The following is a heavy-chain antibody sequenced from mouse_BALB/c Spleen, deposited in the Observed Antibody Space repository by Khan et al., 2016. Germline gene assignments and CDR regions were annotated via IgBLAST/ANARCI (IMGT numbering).Heavy chain of an antibody. CDR1: GYNFQNYG. V-gene: IGHV9-1*02. CDR2: IKTYSGEP. CDR3: ARRGQLDLYYARDC. Sequence: QLQLVQSGPEMKKPGETVKISCKASGYNFQNYGMNWVKQTPGKGLKWMGWIKTYSGEPTYADDFKGRFAFSLEASDSTAYLQINNLKNEDMATYFCARRGQLDLYYARDCWGGRTSIAVSS. J-gene: IGHJ4*01. D-gene: IGHD3-1*01.